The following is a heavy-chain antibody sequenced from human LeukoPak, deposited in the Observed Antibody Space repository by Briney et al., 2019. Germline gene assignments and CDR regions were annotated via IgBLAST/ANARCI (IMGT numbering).Heavy chain of an antibody. Sequence: GGSLRLSCAASGFTFDDYAMHWVWQAPGKGLEWVSGISWNSGSIGYADSVKGRFTISRDNAKNSLYLQMNSLRAEDTALYYCAKSSQWLAADYWGQGTLVTVSS. CDR3: AKSSQWLAADY. CDR1: GFTFDDYA. CDR2: ISWNSGSI. D-gene: IGHD6-19*01. V-gene: IGHV3-9*01. J-gene: IGHJ4*02.